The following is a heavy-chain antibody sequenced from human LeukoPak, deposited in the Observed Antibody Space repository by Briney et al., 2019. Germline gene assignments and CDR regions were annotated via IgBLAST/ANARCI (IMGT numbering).Heavy chain of an antibody. V-gene: IGHV3-53*01. D-gene: IGHD6-13*01. CDR2: IYSGGST. Sequence: GGSLRLSCAASGFTVSSNYMSWVRQAPRKGLEWVSVIYSGGSTYYADSVKGRFTISRDNSKNTLYLQMNSLRAEDTAVYYCARGTYSSSWYPVDYWGQGTLVTVSS. CDR3: ARGTYSSSWYPVDY. CDR1: GFTVSSNY. J-gene: IGHJ4*02.